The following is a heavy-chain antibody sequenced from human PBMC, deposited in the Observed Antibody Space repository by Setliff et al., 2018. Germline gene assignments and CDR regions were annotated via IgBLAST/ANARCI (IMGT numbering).Heavy chain of an antibody. D-gene: IGHD1-26*01. CDR3: ARHVGGAGGLDY. CDR2: IGHTGSI. J-gene: IGHJ4*02. CDR1: GYSISSGYI. Sequence: PSETLSLTCTVSGYSISSGYIWGWIGQPPGKGLEWVGNIGHTGSINYNPSLKSRLTISRDTSKNQVSLKLNSVTAADTGVYYCARHVGGAGGLDYWGQGTLVTVSS. V-gene: IGHV4-38-2*02.